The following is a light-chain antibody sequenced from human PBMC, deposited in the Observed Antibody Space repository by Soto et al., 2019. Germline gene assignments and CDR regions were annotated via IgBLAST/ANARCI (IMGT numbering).Light chain of an antibody. V-gene: IGKV3-11*01. CDR3: QQRSNWPPELT. CDR2: GAF. J-gene: IGKJ4*01. CDR1: QSVSSN. Sequence: EIVMTQSPVTLSVSPGERATLSCRASQSVSSNLAWYQQKPGQAPSLLIYGAFTRATGIPARFSGSGSGTDFTLTISSLEPEDFAVYYCQQRSNWPPELTFGGGTKVDI.